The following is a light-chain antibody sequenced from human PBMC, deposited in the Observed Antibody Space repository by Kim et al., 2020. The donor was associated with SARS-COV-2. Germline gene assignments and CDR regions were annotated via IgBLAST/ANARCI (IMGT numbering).Light chain of an antibody. J-gene: IGLJ2*01. CDR3: QAWDSSTVV. Sequence: SYELTQPPSVSVSPGQTASITCSGDKLGDKYACWYQQKPGQSPVLVIYQDSERPSGIPERFSGSNSGNTATLTISGTQAMDEADYYCQAWDSSTVV. CDR2: QDS. V-gene: IGLV3-1*01. CDR1: KLGDKY.